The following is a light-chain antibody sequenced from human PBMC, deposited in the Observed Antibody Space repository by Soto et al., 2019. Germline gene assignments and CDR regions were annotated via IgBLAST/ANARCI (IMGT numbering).Light chain of an antibody. CDR2: AAS. CDR1: QGIRND. J-gene: IGKJ1*01. V-gene: IGKV1-6*01. CDR3: LQDYNYPWT. Sequence: ALPIPPPPSPPSPPVRDTVTTTRRASQGIRNDLGWYQQKQGKAPKLLIYAASSLQSGVPSRFSGSGSGTDFTLTISSLQPEDFATYYCLQDYNYPWTFGQGTKVDIK.